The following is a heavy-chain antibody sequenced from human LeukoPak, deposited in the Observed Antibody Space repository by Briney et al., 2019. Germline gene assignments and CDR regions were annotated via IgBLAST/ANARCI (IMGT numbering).Heavy chain of an antibody. Sequence: GGSLRLSCAASGFTFSSYGMHWVRQAPGKGLEWVAFIRYDGSNKYYADSVKGRFTISRDNPKNTLYLQMNSLRAEDTAVYYCAKDQGYYYGSGSGAWGQGTLVTVSS. J-gene: IGHJ5*02. D-gene: IGHD3-10*01. CDR3: AKDQGYYYGSGSGA. V-gene: IGHV3-30*02. CDR2: IRYDGSNK. CDR1: GFTFSSYG.